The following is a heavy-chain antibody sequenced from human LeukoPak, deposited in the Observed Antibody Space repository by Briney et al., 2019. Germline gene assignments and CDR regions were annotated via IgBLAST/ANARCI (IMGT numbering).Heavy chain of an antibody. CDR1: GFTLSRYW. D-gene: IGHD4-23*01. Sequence: PWGFLPLSRARSGFTLSRYWMHWARQATGKGLVWVSRINTDGSTTIYADSVKGRFTISRDNAKNTLYLQMNSLRAEDTAVYYCASRGVVIPQVSFDIWGQGTMVTVSS. J-gene: IGHJ3*02. V-gene: IGHV3-74*01. CDR3: ASRGVVIPQVSFDI. CDR2: INTDGSTT.